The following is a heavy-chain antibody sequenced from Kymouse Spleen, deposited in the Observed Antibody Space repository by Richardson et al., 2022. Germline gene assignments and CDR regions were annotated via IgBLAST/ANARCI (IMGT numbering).Heavy chain of an antibody. V-gene: IGHV4-34*01. CDR1: GGSFSGYY. CDR3: ARNGDLYYYYGMDV. Sequence: QVQLQQWGAGLLKPSETLSLTCAVYGGSFSGYYWSWIRQPPGKGLEWIGEINHSGSTNYNPSLKSRVTISVDTSKNQFSLKLSSVTAADTAVYYCARNGDLYYYYGMDVWGQGTTVTVSS. CDR2: INHSGST. J-gene: IGHJ6*02. D-gene: IGHD7-27*02.